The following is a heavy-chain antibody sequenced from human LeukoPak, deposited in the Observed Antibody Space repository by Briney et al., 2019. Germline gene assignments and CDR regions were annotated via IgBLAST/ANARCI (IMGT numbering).Heavy chain of an antibody. CDR3: ARTHGRRVRGVISPYYYYMDV. V-gene: IGHV4-34*01. CDR1: GGSFSGYY. D-gene: IGHD3-10*02. Sequence: PSETLSLTCAVYGGSFSGYYWSWIRQPPGKGLEWIGEINHSGSTNYNPSLKSRVTISVDKSKNQFSLKLRSMTAADTAVYYCARTHGRRVRGVISPYYYYMDVWGKGTTVTVSS. J-gene: IGHJ6*03. CDR2: INHSGST.